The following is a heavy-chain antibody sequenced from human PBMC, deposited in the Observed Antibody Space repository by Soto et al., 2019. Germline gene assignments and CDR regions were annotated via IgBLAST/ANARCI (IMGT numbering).Heavy chain of an antibody. CDR1: GFTFDDYA. V-gene: IGHV3-9*01. CDR2: ISWNSGSI. Sequence: HPGGSLRLSCAASGFTFDDYAMHWVRQAPGKGLEWVSGISWNSGSIGYADSVKGRFTISRDNAKNSLYLQMNSLRAEDTALYYYAKELGYPTRTYYFDYWGQGTLVTVSS. D-gene: IGHD2-2*01. CDR3: AKELGYPTRTYYFDY. J-gene: IGHJ4*02.